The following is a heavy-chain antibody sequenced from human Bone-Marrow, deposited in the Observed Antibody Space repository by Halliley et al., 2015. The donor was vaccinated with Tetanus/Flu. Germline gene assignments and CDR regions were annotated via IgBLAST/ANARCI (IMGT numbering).Heavy chain of an antibody. CDR3: ASERGNDDYSIWFDP. D-gene: IGHD4-4*01. CDR2: ISDSGST. Sequence: TLSLTCTVSGVSLTSSGYYWGWIRQPPGKGLEWIGYISDSGSTDYNPSLKSRVTLSVDTSKNQFSLKLSSVTAADTAVYYCASERGNDDYSIWFDPWGQGTLVTVSS. V-gene: IGHV4-61*08. J-gene: IGHJ5*02. CDR1: GVSLTSSGYY.